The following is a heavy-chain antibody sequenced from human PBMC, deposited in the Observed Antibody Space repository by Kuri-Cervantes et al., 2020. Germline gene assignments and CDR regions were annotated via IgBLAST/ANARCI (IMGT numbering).Heavy chain of an antibody. CDR1: GYTFTSYY. CDR3: ARDRGLEGRAARRGGYNWFDP. D-gene: IGHD6-6*01. CDR2: INPSGGST. Sequence: ASVKVSCKASGYTFTSYYMHWVRQAPGQGLEWMGIINPSGGSTSYAQKFQGRVTMTRDTSTSTVYMELSRLRSDDTAVYYCARDRGLEGRAARRGGYNWFDPRGQGTLVTVSS. V-gene: IGHV1-46*01. J-gene: IGHJ5*02.